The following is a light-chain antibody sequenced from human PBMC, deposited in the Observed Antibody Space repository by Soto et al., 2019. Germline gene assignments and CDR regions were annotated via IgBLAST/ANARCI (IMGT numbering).Light chain of an antibody. CDR2: GSS. CDR1: QSVTNNY. Sequence: EVVLTQSPGTLSLSPGERATLSCRASQSVTNNYLAWYQQRPGQAPRLLIFGSSDRATGIPDRFSGSGSGTDFTLTISRLEPEDFAVYYCHQYGSSPPYTFGQGTKLEL. V-gene: IGKV3-20*01. J-gene: IGKJ2*01. CDR3: HQYGSSPPYT.